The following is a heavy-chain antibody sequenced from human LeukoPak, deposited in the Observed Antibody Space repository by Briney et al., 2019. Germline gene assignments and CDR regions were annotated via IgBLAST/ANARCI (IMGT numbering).Heavy chain of an antibody. J-gene: IGHJ6*03. CDR2: IIPIFGTP. CDR3: ARVDRYHFYLDV. Sequence: SVKVSCKASRGTFRTYSVTWVRQASGQGLEWMGGIIPIFGTPNYAQKFQGRVKVTTDDATGTAYMELSSLMSEDTAIYYCARVDRYHFYLDVWGKGTPVTVPS. V-gene: IGHV1-69*05. CDR1: RGTFRTYS.